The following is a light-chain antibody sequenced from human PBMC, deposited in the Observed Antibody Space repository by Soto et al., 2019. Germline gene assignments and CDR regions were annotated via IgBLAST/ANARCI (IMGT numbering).Light chain of an antibody. V-gene: IGLV2-14*01. CDR3: SSFTNTITRYA. CDR1: NSDVGGYNY. Sequence: LTQPASVSGSPGQSITISCTGTNSDVGGYNYVSWFQHHPGKAPKLIIYEVSYRPSGVSNRFSGSKSGDTASLTISGLQAEDEADYYCSSFTNTITRYAFGNGTKVTVL. J-gene: IGLJ1*01. CDR2: EVS.